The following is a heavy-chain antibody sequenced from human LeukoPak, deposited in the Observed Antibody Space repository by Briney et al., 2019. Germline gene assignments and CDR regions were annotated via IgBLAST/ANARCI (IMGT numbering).Heavy chain of an antibody. V-gene: IGHV3-66*01. Sequence: SGGSLRLSCAASAFTVSTNHMSWVRQAPGKGLEWVSLIYSGGGTYYADSVKGRFTISRDNSKNTLYLQMNSLRAVDTAVYYYARGPISSLAFDYWGQGTLVTVSS. CDR1: AFTVSTNH. CDR2: IYSGGGT. CDR3: ARGPISSLAFDY. J-gene: IGHJ4*02. D-gene: IGHD3-16*02.